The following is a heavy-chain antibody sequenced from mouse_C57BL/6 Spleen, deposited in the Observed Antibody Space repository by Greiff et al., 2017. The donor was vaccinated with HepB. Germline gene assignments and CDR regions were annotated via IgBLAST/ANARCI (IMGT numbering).Heavy chain of an antibody. CDR2: IYPGSGNT. V-gene: IGHV1-76*01. CDR3: ASYYGRSDYAMDY. J-gene: IGHJ4*01. Sequence: VQLQQSGAELVRPGASVKLSCKASGYTFTDYYINWVKQRPGQGLEWIARIYPGSGNTYYNEKFKGKATLTAEKSSSTAYMQLSSLTSEDSTVYFCASYYGRSDYAMDYWGQGTSVTVSS. CDR1: GYTFTDYY. D-gene: IGHD1-1*01.